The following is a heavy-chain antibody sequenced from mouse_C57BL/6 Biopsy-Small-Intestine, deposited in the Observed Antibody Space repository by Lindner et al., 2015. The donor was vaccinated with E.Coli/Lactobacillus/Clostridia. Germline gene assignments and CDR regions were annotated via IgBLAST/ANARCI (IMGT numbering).Heavy chain of an antibody. CDR3: ARDRHTVPGAFDI. CDR2: IIPIFGKV. CDR1: GGTFSSYA. Sequence: SVKVSCKTSGGTFSSYAVNWVRQAPGQGLEWMGGIIPIFGKVQHAQKFQGRVTITADKSTSTAYLELSSLISEDTAVYYCARDRHTVPGAFDIWGQGTMVTVS. J-gene: IGHJ3*01. D-gene: IGHD1-1*02. V-gene: IGHV1S14*01.